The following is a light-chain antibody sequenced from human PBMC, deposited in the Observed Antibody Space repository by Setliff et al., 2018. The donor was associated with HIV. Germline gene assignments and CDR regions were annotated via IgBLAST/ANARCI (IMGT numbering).Light chain of an antibody. CDR2: QAT. V-gene: IGLV2-23*01. Sequence: QSVLTQPASVSGSPGQSITISCSGTRNDVGRYDLVSWYQQHPARAPKLIIYQATRRPSGVSNRFSGSKSGNVASLTISGLQAEDEADYYCCSNTGSNTFVFGTGTKVTVL. CDR1: RNDVGRYDL. CDR3: CSNTGSNTFV. J-gene: IGLJ1*01.